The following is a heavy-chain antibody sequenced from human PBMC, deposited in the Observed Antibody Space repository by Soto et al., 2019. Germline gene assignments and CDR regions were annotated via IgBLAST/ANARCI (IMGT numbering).Heavy chain of an antibody. CDR3: VRGEAGASSSWQPNLDY. Sequence: GASVKVSCKASGYTFTSYDINWVRQATGQGLEWMGWMNPNSGNTGYAQKFQGRVTMTRNTSISTAYMELSSLRSEDTAVYYCVRGEAGASSSWQPNLDYWGQGTLVTVSS. J-gene: IGHJ4*02. CDR2: MNPNSGNT. D-gene: IGHD6-13*01. V-gene: IGHV1-8*01. CDR1: GYTFTSYD.